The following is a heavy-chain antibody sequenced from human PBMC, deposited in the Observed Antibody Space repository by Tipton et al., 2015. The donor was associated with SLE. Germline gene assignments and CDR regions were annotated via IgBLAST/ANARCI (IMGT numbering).Heavy chain of an antibody. CDR2: IYYSGST. Sequence: TLSLTCTVSGGSISSSSYYWGWIRQPPGKGLEWIGSIYYSGSTYHNPSLKSRVTISIDTSQNQFSLQLSSVTAADTAVYYCARGGIAVSYAFDIWGQGTMVTVSS. CDR3: ARGGIAVSYAFDI. J-gene: IGHJ3*02. CDR1: GGSISSSSYY. V-gene: IGHV4-39*07. D-gene: IGHD6-19*01.